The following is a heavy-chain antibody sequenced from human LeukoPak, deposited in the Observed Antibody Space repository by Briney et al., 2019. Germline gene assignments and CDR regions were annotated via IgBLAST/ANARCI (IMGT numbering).Heavy chain of an antibody. D-gene: IGHD2-2*01. V-gene: IGHV3-23*01. Sequence: GGSLRLSCAASGVTFSSYAMSWVRQAPGKGLEWVSAISGSGGSTYYADSVKGRFTISRDNSKNTLYPQMNSLRAEDTAVYYCASHGVVVVPAARFDPWGQGTLVTVSS. J-gene: IGHJ5*02. CDR3: ASHGVVVVPAARFDP. CDR2: ISGSGGST. CDR1: GVTFSSYA.